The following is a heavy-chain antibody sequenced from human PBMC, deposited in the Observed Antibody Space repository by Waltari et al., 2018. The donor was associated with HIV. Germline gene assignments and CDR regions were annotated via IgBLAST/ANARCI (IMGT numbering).Heavy chain of an antibody. J-gene: IGHJ4*02. D-gene: IGHD3-22*01. V-gene: IGHV4-39*01. CDR3: ARRSYYDSSGYYFDY. CDR2: IYYSGST. CDR1: GGSISSSSYY. Sequence: QLQLQESGPGLVKPSETLSLHCTVSGGSISSSSYYWGWIRQPPGKGLEWIGSIYYSGSTYYNPSLKSRVTISVDTSKNQFSLKLSSVTAADTAVYYCARRSYYDSSGYYFDYWGQGTLVTVSS.